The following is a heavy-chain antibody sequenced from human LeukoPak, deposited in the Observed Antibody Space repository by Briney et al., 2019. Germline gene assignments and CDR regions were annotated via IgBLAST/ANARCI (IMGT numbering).Heavy chain of an antibody. Sequence: SETLSLTCAVYGGSFSGYYWSWIRQPPGKGLEWIGEINHSGSTNYNPSLKSRVTISVDTSKNQFSLKLSSVTAADTAVYYCARATGIAAAGPHYYFDYWGQGALVTVSS. CDR3: ARATGIAAAGPHYYFDY. V-gene: IGHV4-34*01. CDR1: GGSFSGYY. D-gene: IGHD6-13*01. J-gene: IGHJ4*02. CDR2: INHSGST.